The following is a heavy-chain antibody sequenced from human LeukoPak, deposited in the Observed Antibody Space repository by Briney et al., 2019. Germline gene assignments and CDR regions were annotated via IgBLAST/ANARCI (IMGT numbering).Heavy chain of an antibody. D-gene: IGHD5-18*01. Sequence: SETLSLTCTVSGGSISSYYWNWIRQHAGKGLEWLGRIYTSGSTSYNSSLKSRVTMSVDTSKNQFSLRLSSVTAADTAVYYCARDVGGYNYGYSLDYWGQGTLVSVSS. CDR2: IYTSGST. J-gene: IGHJ4*02. CDR3: ARDVGGYNYGYSLDY. V-gene: IGHV4-4*07. CDR1: GGSISSYY.